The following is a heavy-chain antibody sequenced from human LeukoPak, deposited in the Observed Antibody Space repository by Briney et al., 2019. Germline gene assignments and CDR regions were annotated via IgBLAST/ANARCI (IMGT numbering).Heavy chain of an antibody. CDR1: GGSFSGYY. D-gene: IGHD4-17*01. CDR3: ARMSPGTYGDYDP. J-gene: IGHJ5*02. CDR2: INHSGST. V-gene: IGHV4-34*01. Sequence: SETLSLTCAVYGGSFSGYYWSWIRQPPGKGLEWIGEINHSGSTNYNPSLKSRVTISVDTSKNQFSLKLSSVTAADTAVYYCARMSPGTYGDYDPWGQGTLVTVSS.